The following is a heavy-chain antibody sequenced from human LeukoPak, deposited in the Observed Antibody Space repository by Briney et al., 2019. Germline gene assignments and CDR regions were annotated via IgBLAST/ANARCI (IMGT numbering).Heavy chain of an antibody. CDR2: LIVGNGNQ. J-gene: IGHJ4*02. CDR3: ARDRDYAFDY. V-gene: IGHV3-48*01. CDR1: GFVFSSYS. Sequence: GGSLRLSCAASGFVFSSYSMNWVRQAPGKGLEWVSFLIVGNGNQHYADSVKGRFTISRDDAKNSLYLQMNSLRAEDTAVYYCARDRDYAFDYWGQGTLVTVSS. D-gene: IGHD4-17*01.